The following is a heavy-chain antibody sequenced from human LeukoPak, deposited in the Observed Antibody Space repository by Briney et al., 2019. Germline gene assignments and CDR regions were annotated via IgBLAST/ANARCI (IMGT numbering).Heavy chain of an antibody. CDR3: TTGPLRRNYYDSSGYYYIDY. J-gene: IGHJ4*02. D-gene: IGHD3-22*01. Sequence: GGSLRLSCAASGFTFCSYCMSWVRQAPGKGLEWVANIKQDGSEKYYVDSVKGRFTISRDNAKNSLYLQMNSLRAEDTAVYYCTTGPLRRNYYDSSGYYYIDYWGQGTLVTVSS. V-gene: IGHV3-7*03. CDR1: GFTFCSYC. CDR2: IKQDGSEK.